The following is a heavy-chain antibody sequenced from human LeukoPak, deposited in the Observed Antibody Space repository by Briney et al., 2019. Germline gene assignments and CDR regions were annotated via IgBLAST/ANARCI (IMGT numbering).Heavy chain of an antibody. V-gene: IGHV4-34*01. CDR1: GGSFTKYY. Sequence: SETLSLTCAVSGGSFTKYYWSWIRQPPGKGLEWIGEVNHRGDTNYKPSLKSRVTMSMDTSKDEFSLTLSSVTAADTAMYYSARLRRDYVSSGRRYYFDYWGQGRLVTVSS. D-gene: IGHD3-22*01. CDR3: ARLRRDYVSSGRRYYFDY. CDR2: VNHRGDT. J-gene: IGHJ4*02.